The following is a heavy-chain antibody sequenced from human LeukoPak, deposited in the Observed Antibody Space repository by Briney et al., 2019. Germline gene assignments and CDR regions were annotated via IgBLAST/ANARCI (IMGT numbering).Heavy chain of an antibody. Sequence: SETLSLTCAVYGGSFSGYYWGWIRQPPGKGLEWIGSIYYSGTTFYNPSLKSRVTISVDTSRNQFSLKLNSVTAADTAVYYCASYGSGSYRASDYWGQGTLVTVSS. D-gene: IGHD3-10*01. CDR3: ASYGSGSYRASDY. J-gene: IGHJ4*02. V-gene: IGHV4-39*01. CDR1: GGSFSGYY. CDR2: IYYSGTT.